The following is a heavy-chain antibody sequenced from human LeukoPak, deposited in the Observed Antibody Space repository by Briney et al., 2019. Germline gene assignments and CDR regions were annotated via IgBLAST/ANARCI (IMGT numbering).Heavy chain of an antibody. J-gene: IGHJ4*02. D-gene: IGHD3-22*01. Sequence: VASVKVSCKASGYTFTGYYMHWVRQAPGQGLEWMGRINPNSGGTNYAQKFQGRVTMTRDTSISTAYMELSRLRSDDTAVYYCARGITMIVVEGEDFDYWGQGTLVTVSS. CDR1: GYTFTGYY. CDR2: INPNSGGT. CDR3: ARGITMIVVEGEDFDY. V-gene: IGHV1-2*06.